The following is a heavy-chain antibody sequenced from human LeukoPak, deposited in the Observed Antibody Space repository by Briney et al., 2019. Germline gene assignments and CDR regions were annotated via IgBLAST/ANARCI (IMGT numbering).Heavy chain of an antibody. J-gene: IGHJ6*02. Sequence: PGGSLRLSCAASGFTFSSYWMHWVRQGPGKGLVWVSRIKSDGSDPSYADSVKGRFIISRDNAKSTLYLQMNSLRAEDTAVYYCAKDRDTMPSRGMDVWGQGTTVAVSS. CDR1: GFTFSSYW. CDR2: IKSDGSDP. CDR3: AKDRDTMPSRGMDV. V-gene: IGHV3-74*01. D-gene: IGHD3-3*01.